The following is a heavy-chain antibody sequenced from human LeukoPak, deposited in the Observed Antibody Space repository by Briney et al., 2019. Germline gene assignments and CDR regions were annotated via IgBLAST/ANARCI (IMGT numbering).Heavy chain of an antibody. CDR2: INQDGSEK. D-gene: IGHD2-15*01. CDR1: GFTFSSYW. J-gene: IGHJ4*02. CDR3: ARDAYSGGSCYAY. Sequence: GGSLRLSCAVSGFTFSSYWMSWVRQAPGKGLEWVANINQDGSEKYYVDSLEGRFTISRDNAKNSLFLQMNSLRAEDTSVYYCARDAYSGGSCYAYWGQGTLVIVSS. V-gene: IGHV3-7*01.